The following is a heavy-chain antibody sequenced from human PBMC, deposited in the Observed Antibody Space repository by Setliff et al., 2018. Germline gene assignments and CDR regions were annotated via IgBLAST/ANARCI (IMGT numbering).Heavy chain of an antibody. CDR3: ARVPNFWSGYLDY. CDR1: GGSFSGYY. CDR2: INHSGST. Sequence: KPSGDLSLTCAVYGGSFSGYYWSWIRQPPGKGLEWIGEINHSGSTNYNPSLKSRVTISVDTSKNQFSLKLSSVTAADTAVYYCARVPNFWSGYLDYWGQGTLVTVSS. D-gene: IGHD3-3*01. V-gene: IGHV4-34*01. J-gene: IGHJ4*02.